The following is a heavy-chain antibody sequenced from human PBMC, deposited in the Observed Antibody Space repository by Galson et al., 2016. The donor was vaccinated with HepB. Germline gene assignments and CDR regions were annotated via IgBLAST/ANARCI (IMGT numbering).Heavy chain of an antibody. Sequence: QSGAEVKKPGESLKISCKGSGYSFSTYWIGWVRQMPGKGLEWMGMIYPGDFDTSYSPSFQGQVTISVDKSISTAYLQWSSLKASDTAIYYCARSQGEMVGYHHGMDVWGQGTTVTVS. J-gene: IGHJ6*02. CDR2: IYPGDFDT. D-gene: IGHD2-8*01. CDR3: ARSQGEMVGYHHGMDV. CDR1: GYSFSTYW. V-gene: IGHV5-51*01.